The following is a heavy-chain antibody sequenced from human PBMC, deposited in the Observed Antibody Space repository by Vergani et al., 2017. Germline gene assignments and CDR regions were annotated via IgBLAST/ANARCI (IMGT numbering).Heavy chain of an antibody. V-gene: IGHV1-46*03. J-gene: IGHJ4*01. CDR1: GYTFSNYY. CDR2: LNPSGAHP. Sequence: QVQVVQSGAAVKKSGASGKVSCKTSGYTFSNYYMHWVRQAPGQGLECMGILNPSGAHPNYAHKFPGSVTMNRDTSTSTVYMELGSLGSEDTALYYCARGDYGILSGYRYWGQGTPVNVSA. D-gene: IGHD3-9*01. CDR3: ARGDYGILSGYRY.